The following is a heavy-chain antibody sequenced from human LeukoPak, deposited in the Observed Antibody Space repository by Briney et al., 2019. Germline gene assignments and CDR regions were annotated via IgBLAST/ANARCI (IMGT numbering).Heavy chain of an antibody. CDR1: GLTFSSYA. V-gene: IGHV3-23*01. Sequence: GGSLRLSCAASGLTFSSYAMSWVRQAPGKGLEWVSAISGSGGSTYYADSVKGRFTISRDNSKNTLYLQMNSLRAEDTAVYYCAKTTSYGYGSGSLGDYWGQGTLVTVSS. J-gene: IGHJ4*02. CDR3: AKTTSYGYGSGSLGDY. D-gene: IGHD3-10*01. CDR2: ISGSGGST.